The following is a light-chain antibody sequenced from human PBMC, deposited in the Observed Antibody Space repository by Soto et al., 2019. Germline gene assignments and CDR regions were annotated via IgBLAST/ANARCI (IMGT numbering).Light chain of an antibody. Sequence: GARAIVTCPSSQTVESWIAGYQQKPGKAPKRLIFDVATLERGVPSRFSGSGSATEFTLPISGLLHADFATYYCHQSSGTPPITFGQGTRLEI. CDR3: HQSSGTPPIT. J-gene: IGKJ5*01. CDR2: DVA. CDR1: QTVESW. V-gene: IGKV1-5*01.